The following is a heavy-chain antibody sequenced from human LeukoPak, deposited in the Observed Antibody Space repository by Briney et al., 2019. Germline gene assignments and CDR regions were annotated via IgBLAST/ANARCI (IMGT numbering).Heavy chain of an antibody. Sequence: GGSLRPSCAAAGFIFRNYWMGWVRQAPGKGLEWVANINEDGSEKYYVDSVKGRFIISRDNAKNSLYLQMNSLRADDTAVYYCARGRTWSDYWGQGTLVTVSS. V-gene: IGHV3-7*04. J-gene: IGHJ4*02. CDR3: ARGRTWSDY. CDR2: INEDGSEK. D-gene: IGHD1-1*01. CDR1: GFIFRNYW.